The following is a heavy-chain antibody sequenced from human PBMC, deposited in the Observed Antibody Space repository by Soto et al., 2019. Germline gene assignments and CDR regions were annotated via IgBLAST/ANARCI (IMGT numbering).Heavy chain of an antibody. J-gene: IGHJ4*02. CDR1: GFTFSNYY. V-gene: IGHV3-11*01. CDR3: EIENHAWVAAQX. D-gene: IGHD1-26*01. Sequence: GGSLTLSFAASGFTFSNYYMSWIRQAPGKGLEWVSYITSSGSTIYYADSVKVRFTISIDNAKNSLYLQMNSLRAEDTAVYYCEIENHAWVAAQXWGQGTLVTVSX. CDR2: ITSSGSTI.